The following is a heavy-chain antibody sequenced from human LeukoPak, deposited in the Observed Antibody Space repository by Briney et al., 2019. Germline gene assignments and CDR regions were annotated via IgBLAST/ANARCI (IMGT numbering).Heavy chain of an antibody. D-gene: IGHD6-13*01. CDR1: GGSISTYY. V-gene: IGHV4-59*01. Sequence: SETLSLTCTVSGGSISTYYWSWIRQPPGKGLEWIGYIYYSGSTNYNPSLKSRVTISVDTSKNQFSLKLSSVTAADTAVYYCARATSGSWETYFQHWGQGTLVTVSS. CDR3: ARATSGSWETYFQH. CDR2: IYYSGST. J-gene: IGHJ1*01.